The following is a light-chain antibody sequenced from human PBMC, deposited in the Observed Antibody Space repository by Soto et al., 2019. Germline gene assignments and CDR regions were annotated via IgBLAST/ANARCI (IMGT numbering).Light chain of an antibody. CDR2: EDN. Sequence: MLTQPHSVSESPGKTVIISCTRSSGSIASNYVQWYQQRPGSSPTTVIYEDNQRPSGVPDRFSGSIDSSSNSASRTISGLETEDEADYYCQSYDATNQVFGGGTKLTVL. V-gene: IGLV6-57*01. CDR1: SGSIASNY. CDR3: QSYDATNQV. J-gene: IGLJ3*02.